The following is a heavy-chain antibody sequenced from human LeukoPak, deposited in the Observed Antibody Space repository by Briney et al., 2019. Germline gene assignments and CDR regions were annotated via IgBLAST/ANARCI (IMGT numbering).Heavy chain of an antibody. D-gene: IGHD1-7*01. Sequence: SGGSLRLSCAASGFTFSSYSMNWVRQAPGKGLEWIGSIYYSGSTYYNPSLKSRVTISVDTSKNQFSLKLSSVTAADTAVYYCARRWNYKDAFEIWGQGKMVTVSS. CDR1: GFTFSSYS. J-gene: IGHJ3*02. CDR2: IYYSGST. V-gene: IGHV4-39*07. CDR3: ARRWNYKDAFEI.